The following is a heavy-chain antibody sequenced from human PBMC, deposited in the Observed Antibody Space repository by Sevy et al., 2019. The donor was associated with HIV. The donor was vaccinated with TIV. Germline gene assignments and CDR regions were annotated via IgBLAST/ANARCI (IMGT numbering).Heavy chain of an antibody. Sequence: ASVKVSCKAYGYTFASYGISWVRQAPGQGLEWMGWISAFSGTTNYAQKFQGRVTMTTDTSTATAYMELTSLRSDDTAVYYCARDSSRVEATMIKGFDPWGQGTLVTVSS. D-gene: IGHD3-16*01. CDR3: ARDSSRVEATMIKGFDP. CDR2: ISAFSGTT. J-gene: IGHJ5*01. CDR1: GYTFASYG. V-gene: IGHV1-18*01.